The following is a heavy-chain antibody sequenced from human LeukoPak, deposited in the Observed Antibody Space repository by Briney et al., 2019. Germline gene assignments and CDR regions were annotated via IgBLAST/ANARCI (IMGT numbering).Heavy chain of an antibody. J-gene: IGHJ5*02. V-gene: IGHV3-74*01. Sequence: GGSPRLSCAASGFTFSSYWMHWVRQAPGKGLVWVSRINTDGSSTSYADSVKGRFTISRDNAKNTLYLQMNSLRAEDTAVYYCAREGSIVGAAWFDPWGQGTLVTVSS. CDR2: INTDGSST. D-gene: IGHD1-26*01. CDR1: GFTFSSYW. CDR3: AREGSIVGAAWFDP.